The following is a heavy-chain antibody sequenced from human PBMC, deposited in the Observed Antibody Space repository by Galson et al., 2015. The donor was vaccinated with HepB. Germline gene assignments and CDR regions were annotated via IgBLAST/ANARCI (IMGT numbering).Heavy chain of an antibody. J-gene: IGHJ3*02. CDR2: ISPSSSYI. Sequence: SLRLSCAASGFSFTDYYMSWIRQAPGKGLEWISYISPSSSYINYADSMKGRFTISRDNAKNSLYLQMNSLRAEDTAVYYCAKPTTVTETDAFDIWGQGTMVTVSS. V-gene: IGHV3-11*03. CDR3: AKPTTVTETDAFDI. D-gene: IGHD4-17*01. CDR1: GFSFTDYY.